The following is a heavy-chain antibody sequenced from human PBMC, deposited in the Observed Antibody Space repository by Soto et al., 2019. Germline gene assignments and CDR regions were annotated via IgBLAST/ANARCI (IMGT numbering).Heavy chain of an antibody. CDR1: GYTFTSYD. V-gene: IGHV1-8*02. CDR3: ARGAHCSSTSCPDFDY. Sequence: VKVSCKASGYTFTSYDINWVRQATGQGLEWMGWMNPNSGNTGYAQKFQGRVTMTRNTSISTAYMELSSLRSEDTAVYYCARGAHCSSTSCPDFDYWGLGTLVTVSS. CDR2: MNPNSGNT. D-gene: IGHD2-2*01. J-gene: IGHJ4*02.